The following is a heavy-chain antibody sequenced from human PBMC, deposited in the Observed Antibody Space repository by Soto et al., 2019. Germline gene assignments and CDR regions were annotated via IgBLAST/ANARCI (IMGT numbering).Heavy chain of an antibody. D-gene: IGHD1-1*01. CDR1: GFTFDTYG. Sequence: QVHLVESGGGVVQPGRPLRLSCVASGFTFDTYGIHWVRQAPGKGLQWVALISYEGSNTYYADSVRGRFTISRDNSKNTLYLQINALRPEDTGVYYCARVTPGNNLYYFSGLDVWGQGTSVTVSS. CDR3: ARVTPGNNLYYFSGLDV. J-gene: IGHJ6*02. CDR2: ISYEGSNT. V-gene: IGHV3-30-3*01.